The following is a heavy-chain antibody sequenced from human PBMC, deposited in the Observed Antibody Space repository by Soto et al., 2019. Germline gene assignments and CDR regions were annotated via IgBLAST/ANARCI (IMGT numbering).Heavy chain of an antibody. CDR2: IYSGGRT. CDR3: HGYGY. Sequence: EVQVVESGGGLIQPGGSLRLSCEVSGFSVTANYMSWVRQAPGKGLEWVSVIYSGGRTYYIDSVKGRFSISRDISKNTLYLQMNSRRAEDTAGYYCHGYGYWGQGTPVTVSS. CDR1: GFSVTANY. V-gene: IGHV3-53*01. D-gene: IGHD5-12*01. J-gene: IGHJ4*02.